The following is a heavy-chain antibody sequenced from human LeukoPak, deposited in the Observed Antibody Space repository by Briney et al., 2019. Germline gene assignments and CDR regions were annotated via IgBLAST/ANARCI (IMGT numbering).Heavy chain of an antibody. CDR3: ATYYFDY. J-gene: IGHJ4*02. V-gene: IGHV6-1*01. CDR1: GDSVSSKSAA. CDR2: TLYRSKWYN. Sequence: SQTLSLTCVIYGDSVSSKSAAWNWIRQSPSRGLEWQGRTLYRSKWYNDYAESVRSRITIKPDTSKNHFSLQLNSVTPEDTAVYYCATYYFDYWGQGTLVTVSS.